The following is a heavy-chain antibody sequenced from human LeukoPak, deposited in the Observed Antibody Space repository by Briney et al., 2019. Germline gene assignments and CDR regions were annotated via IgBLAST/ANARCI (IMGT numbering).Heavy chain of an antibody. Sequence: GGSLRLSCAASVFTFSSYSMSWVRQAPWKGLEWVSAISGSGGSTYYADSVKGRFTISRDNSKNTLCLQMNSLRAEDTAVYYCAKGRGYYDYVWGSYRSQGFDYWGQGTLVTVSS. V-gene: IGHV3-23*01. CDR1: VFTFSSYS. CDR2: ISGSGGST. D-gene: IGHD3-16*02. CDR3: AKGRGYYDYVWGSYRSQGFDY. J-gene: IGHJ4*02.